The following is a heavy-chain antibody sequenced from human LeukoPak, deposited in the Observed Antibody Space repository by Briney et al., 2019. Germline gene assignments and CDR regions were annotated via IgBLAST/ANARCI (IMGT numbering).Heavy chain of an antibody. V-gene: IGHV3-23*01. CDR3: ARDSARGGDLLDY. CDR1: GFTFSSYA. D-gene: IGHD2-21*02. CDR2: ISGSGGST. Sequence: GGSLRLSCAASGFTFSSYAMSWVRQAPGKGLEWVSAISGSGGSTYYADSVKGRFTISRDNSKNTLYLQMNSLRAEDTAVYYCARDSARGGDLLDYWGQGTLVTVSS. J-gene: IGHJ4*02.